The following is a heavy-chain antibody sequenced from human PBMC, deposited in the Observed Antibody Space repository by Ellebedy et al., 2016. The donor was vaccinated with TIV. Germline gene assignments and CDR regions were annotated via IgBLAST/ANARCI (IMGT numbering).Heavy chain of an antibody. D-gene: IGHD5/OR15-5a*01. CDR2: IKQDGSEK. CDR3: ARLYDDKTLFDS. CDR1: GFTLSSYW. V-gene: IGHV3-7*01. Sequence: GESLKISCAASGFTLSSYWMSWVRQAPGKGLDWVANIKQDGSEKYYVDSVKGRFTVSRDNARNSLYLQMNSLRVEDTAVYYCARLYDDKTLFDSWGQGTLVTVSS. J-gene: IGHJ4*02.